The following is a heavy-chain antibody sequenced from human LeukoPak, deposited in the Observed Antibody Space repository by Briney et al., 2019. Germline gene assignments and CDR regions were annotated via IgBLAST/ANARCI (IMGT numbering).Heavy chain of an antibody. J-gene: IGHJ4*02. D-gene: IGHD6-19*01. CDR2: IYSGGST. CDR1: GFTVSSNY. V-gene: IGHV3-66*01. CDR3: ASSSGWYNPFDF. Sequence: GGSLRLSCAASGFTVSSNYMTWVRQAPGKGLEWVSVIYSGGSTYYADSVKGRFTISRDNSKNTLFLQMNSLRAEDTAVYYCASSSGWYNPFDFWGLGTLVTVSS.